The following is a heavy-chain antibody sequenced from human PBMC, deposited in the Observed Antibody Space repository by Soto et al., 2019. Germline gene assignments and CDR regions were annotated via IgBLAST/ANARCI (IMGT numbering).Heavy chain of an antibody. CDR3: ARRYGSAIDY. D-gene: IGHD1-26*01. J-gene: IGHJ4*02. CDR2: IYYSGST. Sequence: QVQLQESGPGLVKPSETLSLTCTVSGGTISSWYWSWIRQPPGKGLEWIGYIYYSGSTTCNPSLKRLVTIPVDTSKNQFSLKLSSVTAADTAVYYCARRYGSAIDYWGQGTLVTVSS. CDR1: GGTISSWY. V-gene: IGHV4-59*08.